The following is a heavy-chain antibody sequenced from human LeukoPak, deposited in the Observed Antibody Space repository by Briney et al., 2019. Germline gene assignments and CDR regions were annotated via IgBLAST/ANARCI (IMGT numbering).Heavy chain of an antibody. V-gene: IGHV6-1*01. CDR1: GDSISSNDAA. D-gene: IGHD3/OR15-3a*01. Sequence: SQTLSLTCDISGDSISSNDAAWYWLRQSPSRGLEWLGRTYYRSKWSSDYAVSEKSRIAINSDTSRNQISLQLNSVTPEDTAVYYCAYWTQRWGPGILVTVSS. CDR3: AYWTQR. J-gene: IGHJ4*02. CDR2: TYYRSKWSS.